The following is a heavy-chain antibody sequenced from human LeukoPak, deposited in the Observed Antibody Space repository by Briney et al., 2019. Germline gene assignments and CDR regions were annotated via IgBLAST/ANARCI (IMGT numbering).Heavy chain of an antibody. D-gene: IGHD5-18*01. Sequence: PSETLSLTCTVSGGSISSSSYYWGWIRQPPGKGLEWIGTVYYSGSTYFNPSLKSRVTISVDTSKNQFSLKLRSVTAADTAVYYCARGLPGYSYGYVPPRGSLPFGYWGQGTLVTVSS. CDR3: ARGLPGYSYGYVPPRGSLPFGY. J-gene: IGHJ4*02. V-gene: IGHV4-39*07. CDR2: VYYSGST. CDR1: GGSISSSSYY.